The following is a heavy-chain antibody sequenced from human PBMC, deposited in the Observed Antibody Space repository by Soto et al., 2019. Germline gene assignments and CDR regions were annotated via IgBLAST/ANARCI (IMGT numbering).Heavy chain of an antibody. CDR1: GYTFTSYA. CDR2: INAGNGNT. CDR3: ARVPSSGWYFAFDI. V-gene: IGHV1-3*01. J-gene: IGHJ3*02. Sequence: ASVKVSCKASGYTFTSYAMHWVRQAPGQRLEWMGWINAGNGNTKYSQKFQGRVTITRDTSASTAYMELSSLGSEDTAVYYCARVPSSGWYFAFDIWGQGTMVTVS. D-gene: IGHD6-19*01.